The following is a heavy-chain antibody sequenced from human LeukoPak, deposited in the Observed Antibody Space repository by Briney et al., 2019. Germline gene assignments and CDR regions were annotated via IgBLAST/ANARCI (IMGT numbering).Heavy chain of an antibody. D-gene: IGHD1-26*01. Sequence: GGSLRLSCAASGFTFITYSMTWVRQAPGKGLEWVSSISSITSSYIHYADSVKGRFTISRDNVKNSLYLQMNSLRAEDTAVYYCAKDYIVGASSGAFDIWGQGTMVTVSS. J-gene: IGHJ3*02. CDR1: GFTFITYS. CDR2: ISSITSSYI. CDR3: AKDYIVGASSGAFDI. V-gene: IGHV3-21*01.